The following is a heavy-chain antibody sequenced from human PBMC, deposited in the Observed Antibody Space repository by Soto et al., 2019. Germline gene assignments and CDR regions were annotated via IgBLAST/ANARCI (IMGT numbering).Heavy chain of an antibody. V-gene: IGHV3-48*01. J-gene: IGHJ6*03. CDR1: GFILSDCA. D-gene: IGHD7-27*01. CDR3: ARDLSWGSNWYYYMDA. CDR2: ISSSSRVI. Sequence: EVQLVESGGGLVQPGGSLRLSCATSGFILSDCAMNWVRQAPGKGVEWVSYISSSSRVIDYADSVKGRFTVSRDNARNTLYLQMNSLRAEDTAVYYCARDLSWGSNWYYYMDAWGKGTTVTVSS.